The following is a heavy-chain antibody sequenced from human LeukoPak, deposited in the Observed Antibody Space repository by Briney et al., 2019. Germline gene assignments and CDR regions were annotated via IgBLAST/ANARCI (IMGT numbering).Heavy chain of an antibody. CDR3: ARPWETTTPGHGMDV. CDR2: IIPIFGTA. D-gene: IGHD1-26*01. CDR1: GGTFSSYA. J-gene: IGHJ6*02. Sequence: SVKVSFTASGGTFSSYAISWVRQAPGQGLEWMGGIIPIFGTANYAQKFQGRVTITADESTSTAYMELSSLRSEDTAVYYCARPWETTTPGHGMDVWGQGTTVTVSS. V-gene: IGHV1-69*13.